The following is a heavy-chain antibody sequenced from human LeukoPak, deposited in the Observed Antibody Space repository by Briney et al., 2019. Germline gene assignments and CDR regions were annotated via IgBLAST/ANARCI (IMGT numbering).Heavy chain of an antibody. CDR3: ASPRTVTGPFDY. Sequence: PGGSLRLSCAASGFSVSGHFMTWVRQAPGKGLEWVSLIYTAGATYYADSVKGRFIISRDNSKNTAYLQLNSLRAEDTAVYYCASPRTVTGPFDYWGQGTLVTVFS. CDR2: IYTAGAT. CDR1: GFSVSGHF. V-gene: IGHV3-53*01. D-gene: IGHD3/OR15-3a*01. J-gene: IGHJ4*02.